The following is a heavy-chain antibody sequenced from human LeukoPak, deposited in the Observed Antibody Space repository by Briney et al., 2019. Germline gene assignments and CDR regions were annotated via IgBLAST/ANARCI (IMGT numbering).Heavy chain of an antibody. Sequence: GGPLRLSCAASGFTVSSNYMSWVRQAPGKGLEWVSVIYSGGSTYYADSVKGRFTISRDNSKNTLYLQMNSLRAEDTAVYYCARDPLSSYYYYYGMDVWGQGTTVTVSS. V-gene: IGHV3-66*01. J-gene: IGHJ6*02. CDR2: IYSGGST. CDR1: GFTVSSNY. CDR3: ARDPLSSYYYYYGMDV.